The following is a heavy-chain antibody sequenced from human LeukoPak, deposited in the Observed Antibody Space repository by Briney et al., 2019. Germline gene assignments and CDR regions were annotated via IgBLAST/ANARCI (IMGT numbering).Heavy chain of an antibody. CDR3: ASTTSLAEAGYYFDY. CDR2: INPSGGST. Sequence: GASVKVSCKTSGYTFTSYYMHWVRQAPGQGLEWMGIINPSGGSTSYAQKFQGRVTMTRDTSTSTVYMELSSLRSEDTAVYYCASTTSLAEAGYYFDYWGQGTLVTVSS. D-gene: IGHD6-19*01. CDR1: GYTFTSYY. V-gene: IGHV1-46*01. J-gene: IGHJ4*02.